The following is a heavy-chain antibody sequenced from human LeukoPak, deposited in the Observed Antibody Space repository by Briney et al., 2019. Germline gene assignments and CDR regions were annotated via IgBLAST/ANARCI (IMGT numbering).Heavy chain of an antibody. D-gene: IGHD2-8*02. Sequence: GGSLRLSCTASGFTFSNAWMSWVRQAPGKGLEWVGRIKSKTDGGTTDYAAPVKGRFTISRDDSKNTLYLQMNSLRAEDTAIYYCATYRQVLLPFESWGQGTLVTVSS. J-gene: IGHJ4*02. CDR1: GFTFSNAW. V-gene: IGHV3-15*01. CDR3: ATYRQVLLPFES. CDR2: IKSKTDGGTT.